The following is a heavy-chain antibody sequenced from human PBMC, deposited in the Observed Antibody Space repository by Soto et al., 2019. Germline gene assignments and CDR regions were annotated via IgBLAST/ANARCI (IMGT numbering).Heavy chain of an antibody. CDR1: GCTFTFYS. J-gene: IGHJ4*02. V-gene: IGHV1-69*04. CDR3: ARDPEIFDY. CDR2: INPILSMS. Sequence: SVKVACNTAGCTFTFYSINCVRQAPGLGLEWMGRINPILSMSNYAQRFQGRVTMTTDTSTSTAYMELRSLRSDDTAVYYCARDPEIFDYWGQGTLVTVSS.